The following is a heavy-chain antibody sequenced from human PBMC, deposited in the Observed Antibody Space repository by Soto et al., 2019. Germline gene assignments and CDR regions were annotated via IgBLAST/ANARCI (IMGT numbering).Heavy chain of an antibody. J-gene: IGHJ6*02. D-gene: IGHD6-19*01. CDR1: GYTLTELS. Sequence: NVSFKVSGYTLTELSMHWVRQAPGKGLEWMGGFDPEDGETIYAQKFQGRVTMTEDTSTDTAYMELSSLRSEDTAVYYCATYHGRVEVAGYYYGMDVWGQGTTVAVSS. CDR2: FDPEDGET. CDR3: ATYHGRVEVAGYYYGMDV. V-gene: IGHV1-24*01.